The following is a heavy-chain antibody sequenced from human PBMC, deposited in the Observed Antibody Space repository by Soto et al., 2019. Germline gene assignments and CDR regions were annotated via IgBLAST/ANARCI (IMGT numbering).Heavy chain of an antibody. D-gene: IGHD1-26*01. CDR3: ARGPRIPGSGTYSGWFDP. CDR1: GGTFSSYA. J-gene: IGHJ5*02. CDR2: IIPIFGTA. V-gene: IGHV1-69*13. Sequence: SVKVSCKASGGTFSSYAISWVRQAPGQGLEWMGGIIPIFGTANYAQKFQGRVTITADESTSTAYMELSSLRSEDTAVFYCARGPRIPGSGTYSGWFDPWGQGTLVTV.